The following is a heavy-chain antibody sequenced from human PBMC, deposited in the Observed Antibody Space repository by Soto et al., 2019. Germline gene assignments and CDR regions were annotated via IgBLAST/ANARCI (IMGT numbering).Heavy chain of an antibody. CDR1: GDSVSSNSAA. Sequence: PSQTLSLTCVISGDSVSSNSAAWNWIRQSPSRGLEWLGRTYYRSKWYNDYAVSVKSRITINPDTSKNQFSLQLNSVTPEDTAVYYCARGYSYGYLRYYYYYGMDVWGQGTTVTVSS. D-gene: IGHD5-18*01. V-gene: IGHV6-1*01. CDR2: TYYRSKWYN. CDR3: ARGYSYGYLRYYYYYGMDV. J-gene: IGHJ6*02.